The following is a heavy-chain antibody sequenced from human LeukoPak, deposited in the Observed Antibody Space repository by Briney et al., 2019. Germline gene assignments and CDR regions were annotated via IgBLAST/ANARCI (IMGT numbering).Heavy chain of an antibody. CDR1: GFAFSTYA. V-gene: IGHV3-23*01. CDR2: ISTSGRAT. D-gene: IGHD3-22*01. Sequence: GGSLRLSCAASGFAFSTYAMTWVRQAPEKGLQWVSTISTSGRATYYADSVEGRFTISRDNSKNTLYLQMNSLRADDTAVYYCAKGVRRSSDYSSPVDYWGQGTLVTVSS. J-gene: IGHJ4*02. CDR3: AKGVRRSSDYSSPVDY.